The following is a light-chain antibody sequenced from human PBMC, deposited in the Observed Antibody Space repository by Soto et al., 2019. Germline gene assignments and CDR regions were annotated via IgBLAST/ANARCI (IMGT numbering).Light chain of an antibody. Sequence: DFVMTQSPLSLSVTPGEAASISCRSNQSLLESDGSNYLHWYMQKPGQSPRRLIYKVSDRDSGVPDRFSGSGSGTDFTLKISSVEAEDVGVYYCMQGARWPYTFGQGTKLEIK. V-gene: IGKV2-30*01. CDR2: KVS. J-gene: IGKJ2*01. CDR1: QSLLESDGSNY. CDR3: MQGARWPYT.